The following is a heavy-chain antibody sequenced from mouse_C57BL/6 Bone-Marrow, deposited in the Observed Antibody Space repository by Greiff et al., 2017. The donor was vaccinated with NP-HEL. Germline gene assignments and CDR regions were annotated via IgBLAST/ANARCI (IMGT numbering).Heavy chain of an antibody. CDR3: ARWGAY. CDR2: IDPSDSET. J-gene: IGHJ3*01. V-gene: IGHV1-52*01. Sequence: VQLQQPGAELVRPGSSVKLSCKASGYTFTSYWMHWVKQRPIQGLEWIGNIDPSDSETHSNQKFKDKATLTVDKSSSTAYMQLSSLTSEDSAVYYCARWGAYWGQGTLVTVSA. CDR1: GYTFTSYW.